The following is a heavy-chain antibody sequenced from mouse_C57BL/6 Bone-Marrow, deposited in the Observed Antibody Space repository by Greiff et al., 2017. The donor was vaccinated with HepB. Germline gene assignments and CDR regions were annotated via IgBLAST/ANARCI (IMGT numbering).Heavy chain of an antibody. CDR3: ARRDS. V-gene: IGHV3-6*01. J-gene: IGHJ3*01. CDR2: ISYDGSN. CDR1: GYSITSGYY. Sequence: DVKLQESGPGLVKPSQSLSLTCSVTGYSITSGYYWNWIRQFPGNKLEWMGYISYDGSNNYNPSLENRISITRDTSKNQFFLKLNSVTTEDTATYYCARRDSWGQGTLVTVSA.